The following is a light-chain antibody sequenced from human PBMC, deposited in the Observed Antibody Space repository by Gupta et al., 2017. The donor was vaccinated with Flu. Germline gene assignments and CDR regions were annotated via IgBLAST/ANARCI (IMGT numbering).Light chain of an antibody. Sequence: IVMTQSPATLSVSPGERATLPCRASQSVSNNLAWYQQKPGQAPRLLIYGASTRATGIPARFSGGGSGTEFTLTISSLQSEDFAVYYCQQYNNWPPGTFGPGTKVDIK. V-gene: IGKV3-15*01. CDR1: QSVSNN. CDR2: GAS. CDR3: QQYNNWPPGT. J-gene: IGKJ3*01.